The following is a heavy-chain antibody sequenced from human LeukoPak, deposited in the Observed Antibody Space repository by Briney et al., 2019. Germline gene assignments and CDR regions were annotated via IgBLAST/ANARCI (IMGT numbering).Heavy chain of an antibody. J-gene: IGHJ5*02. V-gene: IGHV4-61*02. Sequence: SETLSLTCTVSGGSISSGSYYWSWIRQPAGKGLGWIGRIYTSGSTNYNPSLKSRVTMSLDASKNQFSLELNSVTPADTAVYYCARGGNYWPQWWFDPWGRGTLVSVSS. CDR1: GGSISSGSYY. D-gene: IGHD1-26*01. CDR3: ARGGNYWPQWWFDP. CDR2: IYTSGST.